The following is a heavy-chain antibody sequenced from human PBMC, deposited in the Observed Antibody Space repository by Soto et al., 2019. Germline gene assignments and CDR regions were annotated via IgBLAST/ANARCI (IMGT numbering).Heavy chain of an antibody. CDR1: GWSFSGYY. CDR3: ARGHRFLEWLLPVKLYDP. Sequence: PSETLSLTCAVYGWSFSGYYWSWIRQPPGKGLEWIGEINHSGSTNYNPSLKSRVTISVDTSKNQFSLKLSSVTAADTAVYYCARGHRFLEWLLPVKLYDPWGQGTLVTVSS. D-gene: IGHD3-3*01. J-gene: IGHJ5*02. CDR2: INHSGST. V-gene: IGHV4-34*01.